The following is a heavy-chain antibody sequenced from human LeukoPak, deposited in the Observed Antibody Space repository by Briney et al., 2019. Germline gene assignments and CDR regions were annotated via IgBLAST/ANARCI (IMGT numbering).Heavy chain of an antibody. CDR2: ISGGGGRI. CDR3: AKGSRFPDF. D-gene: IGHD3-3*01. V-gene: IGHV3-23*01. Sequence: GGSLRLSCAASGFTFSSYGMHWVRQAPGKGLEWVSSISGGGGRIYSVDSVKGRFTISRDNSKNTLYLQMNSLRVDDTAIYYCAKGSRFPDFWGQGTLVIVSS. J-gene: IGHJ4*02. CDR1: GFTFSSYG.